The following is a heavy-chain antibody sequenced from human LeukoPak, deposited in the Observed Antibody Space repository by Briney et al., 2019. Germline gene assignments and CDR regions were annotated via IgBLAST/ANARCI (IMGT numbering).Heavy chain of an antibody. CDR3: AKSEGVATMAIFDY. CDR1: GFTFISYA. J-gene: IGHJ4*02. V-gene: IGHV3-23*01. Sequence: PGGSLRLSCAASGFTFISYAVTWVRQAPGKGLEWVSSISANGHFTYYADSVKGRVTISRDNSQKTLYLQMNSLRAEDTAIYYCAKSEGVATMAIFDYWGRGTRVTVSS. D-gene: IGHD3-10*01. CDR2: ISANGHFT.